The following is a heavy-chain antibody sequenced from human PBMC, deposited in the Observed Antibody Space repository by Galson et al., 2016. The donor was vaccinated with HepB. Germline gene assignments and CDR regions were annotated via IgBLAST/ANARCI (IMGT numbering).Heavy chain of an antibody. V-gene: IGHV3-23*01. D-gene: IGHD3-16*01. CDR3: ARSVHVDRAGGRDF. CDR1: GFTFNHYA. CDR2: ISGSALST. J-gene: IGHJ4*02. Sequence: SLRLSCAASGFTFNHYAMSWVRQAPGKGLEWVSTISGSALSTYYADSVTGRFTISRDNSQKTLSLQMNSLRAEDTAVYYCARSVHVDRAGGRDFWGQGTLVTVSS.